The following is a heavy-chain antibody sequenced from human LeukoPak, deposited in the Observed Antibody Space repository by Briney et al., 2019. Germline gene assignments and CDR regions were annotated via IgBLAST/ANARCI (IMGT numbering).Heavy chain of an antibody. CDR3: AKDRAVVIPTAIDY. CDR2: ISYDGSNK. V-gene: IGHV3-30-3*01. J-gene: IGHJ4*02. D-gene: IGHD2-2*01. Sequence: GGSLRLFCAASGFTFSSYAMHWVRQARGKGLEWVAVISYDGSNKYYADSVKGRFTISRDNSKNTLYLQMNSLRAEDTAVYYCAKDRAVVIPTAIDYWGQGTLVTVSS. CDR1: GFTFSSYA.